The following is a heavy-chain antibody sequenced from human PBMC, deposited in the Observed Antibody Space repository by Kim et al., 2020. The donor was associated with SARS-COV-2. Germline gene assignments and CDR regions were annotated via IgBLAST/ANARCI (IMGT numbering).Heavy chain of an antibody. V-gene: IGHV3-33*01. CDR1: GFTFSSYG. CDR3: ARERLDDDDYGDYALGY. CDR2: IWYDGSNK. Sequence: GGSLRLSCAASGFTFSSYGMHWVRQAPGKGLEWVAVIWYDGSNKYYADSVKGRFTISRDNSKNTLYLQMNSLRAEDTAVYYCARERLDDDDYGDYALGYWGQGTLVTVSS. D-gene: IGHD4-17*01. J-gene: IGHJ4*02.